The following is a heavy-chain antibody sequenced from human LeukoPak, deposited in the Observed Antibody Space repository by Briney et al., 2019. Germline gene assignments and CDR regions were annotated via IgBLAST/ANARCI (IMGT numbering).Heavy chain of an antibody. J-gene: IGHJ4*02. Sequence: ASVKVSCKASGYTFTRNDINWVRQAAGQGPEWMGWINPNTGKSGYAEKFRGRVTITRDTSTSTAYMELSSLRSEDTAVYYCVRHLLTTFDYWGQGTLVTVPS. CDR3: VRHLLTTFDY. D-gene: IGHD4-11*01. V-gene: IGHV1-8*03. CDR2: INPNTGKS. CDR1: GYTFTRND.